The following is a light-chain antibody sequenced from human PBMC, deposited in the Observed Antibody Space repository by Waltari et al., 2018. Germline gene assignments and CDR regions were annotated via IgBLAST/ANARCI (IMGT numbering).Light chain of an antibody. CDR2: DDI. Sequence: SFVLTQPPSVSVAPGQTASITCGGNNIGGNRGDCYQQKPGQAPIRVVYDDIDRPSGVPERLSGSNSGITATLTISSVEAGDEADYYCQVWDTTTDQVIFGGGTRLTVL. CDR3: QVWDTTTDQVI. CDR1: NIGGNR. V-gene: IGLV3-21*02. J-gene: IGLJ2*01.